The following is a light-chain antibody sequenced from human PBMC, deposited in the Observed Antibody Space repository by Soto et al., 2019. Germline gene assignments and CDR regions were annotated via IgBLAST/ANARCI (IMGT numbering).Light chain of an antibody. J-gene: IGKJ1*01. CDR3: QQYNNWPWT. CDR1: QSVSSN. CDR2: GAS. V-gene: IGKV3-15*01. Sequence: EIVLTQSPATLSLSPGERATLSCRASQSVSSNLAWYQQKPGQAPRLPIYGASTRATGIPARFSGSGSGTEFTLTISSLQSEDFAVYYCQQYNNWPWTFGQGTKVDIK.